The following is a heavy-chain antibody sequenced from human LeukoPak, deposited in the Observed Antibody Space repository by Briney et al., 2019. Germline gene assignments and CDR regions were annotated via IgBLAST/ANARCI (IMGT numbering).Heavy chain of an antibody. Sequence: ASVKVSCKASVYIFTSYGISWVRQAPAQGLEWMVEISAHNGNTNYAQKLQRRVTMTTDTSTSTAYMELRSLRSDDAAVYYCARGRGDGYPPEALDIWGQGTMVTVSS. CDR3: ARGRGDGYPPEALDI. V-gene: IGHV1-18*01. CDR2: ISAHNGNT. J-gene: IGHJ3*02. D-gene: IGHD5-24*01. CDR1: VYIFTSYG.